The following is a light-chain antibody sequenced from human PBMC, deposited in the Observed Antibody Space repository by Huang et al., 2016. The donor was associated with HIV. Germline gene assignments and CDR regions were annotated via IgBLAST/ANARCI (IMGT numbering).Light chain of an antibody. CDR2: AAS. V-gene: IGKV1-12*01. CDR1: QDIGTW. J-gene: IGKJ5*01. Sequence: DIQMTQSPPSVSASVGDRVTITCRASQDIGTWLAWFQQKPGKAPQFIIYAASHLQSWVPSRFSGSGSGTEFTLTISNLQPEDFATYHCQQAKSFPITFGQGTRLEIK. CDR3: QQAKSFPIT.